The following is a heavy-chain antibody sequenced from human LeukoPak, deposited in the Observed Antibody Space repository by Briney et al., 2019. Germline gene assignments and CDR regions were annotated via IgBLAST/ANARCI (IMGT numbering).Heavy chain of an antibody. J-gene: IGHJ4*02. Sequence: SETLSLTCTVSGGSITIDTYYWAWIRQPPGKGLEWIGNIHYSGSTQYNPSLESRVTISVDTSDNHFSLKLSSVTAADTAVYYCVIYIMGTTTTDYWGQGTLVTVSS. V-gene: IGHV4-39*01. CDR1: GGSITIDTYY. D-gene: IGHD1-26*01. CDR3: VIYIMGTTTTDY. CDR2: IHYSGST.